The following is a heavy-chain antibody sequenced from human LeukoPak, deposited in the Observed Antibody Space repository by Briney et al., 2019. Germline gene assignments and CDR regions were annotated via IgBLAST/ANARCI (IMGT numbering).Heavy chain of an antibody. V-gene: IGHV3-23*01. CDR3: ARNTSGLKLGDVYDI. Sequence: SGGSLRLSCAASGFTFSNYAMTWVRQAPGKGLEWISAISGSAYSTSYADSVKGRFTISRDNSKNTLYLQMNSLRAEDTAIYYCARNTSGLKLGDVYDIWAQGTMVTVFS. J-gene: IGHJ3*02. CDR1: GFTFSNYA. CDR2: ISGSAYST. D-gene: IGHD3-22*01.